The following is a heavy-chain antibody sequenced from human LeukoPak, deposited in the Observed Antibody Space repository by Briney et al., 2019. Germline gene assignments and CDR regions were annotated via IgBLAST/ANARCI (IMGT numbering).Heavy chain of an antibody. CDR1: GGTFSSYA. Sequence: SVKVSCKASGGTFSSYAISWVRPAPGQGLEWMGRIIPIFGTANYAQKFQGRVTITTDESTSTAYMELSSLRSEDTAVYYCARDAGYNRFDYWGQGTLVTVSS. CDR2: IIPIFGTA. D-gene: IGHD5-24*01. V-gene: IGHV1-69*05. CDR3: ARDAGYNRFDY. J-gene: IGHJ4*02.